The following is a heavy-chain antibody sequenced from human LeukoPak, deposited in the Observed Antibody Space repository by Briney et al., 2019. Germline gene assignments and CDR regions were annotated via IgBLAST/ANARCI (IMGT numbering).Heavy chain of an antibody. D-gene: IGHD3-22*01. CDR1: GFTFNIYA. CDR2: ISGRGGST. Sequence: GGSLRLSCAASGFTFNIYAMSWVRQAPGKGPEWVSAISGRGGSTYYADSVKGRFIISRDNSKNTLFLQMNSLRAEDTAVYYCAKDAVYDDSSGYFDYWGQGTLVTVSS. CDR3: AKDAVYDDSSGYFDY. V-gene: IGHV3-23*01. J-gene: IGHJ4*02.